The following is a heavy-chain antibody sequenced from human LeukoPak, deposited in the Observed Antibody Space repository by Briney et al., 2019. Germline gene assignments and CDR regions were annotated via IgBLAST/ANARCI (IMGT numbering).Heavy chain of an antibody. CDR1: GFTFGDYA. V-gene: IGHV3-49*04. Sequence: GGSLRLSCTASGFTFGDYAMSWVSQAPGKGLEWVGFIRSKAYGGTTEYAASVKGRFTISRDDSKSIAYLQMNSLKTEDTAVYYCTRARRRSPAFDIWGQGTMVTVSS. J-gene: IGHJ3*02. CDR2: IRSKAYGGTT. CDR3: TRARRRSPAFDI.